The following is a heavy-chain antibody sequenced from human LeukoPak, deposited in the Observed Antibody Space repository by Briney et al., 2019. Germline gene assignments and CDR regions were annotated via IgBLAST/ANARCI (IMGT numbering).Heavy chain of an antibody. D-gene: IGHD2-15*01. Sequence: SETLSLTCTVSGGSISSSSYYWGWVRQPPGKGLEFVGSIYYSGGTYYNPSLKSRVTISVDTSKNQFSLKLSSVTAADTAVYYCARLTLGFPSDPWGQGTLVTVSS. J-gene: IGHJ5*02. V-gene: IGHV4-39*01. CDR3: ARLTLGFPSDP. CDR2: IYYSGGT. CDR1: GGSISSSSYY.